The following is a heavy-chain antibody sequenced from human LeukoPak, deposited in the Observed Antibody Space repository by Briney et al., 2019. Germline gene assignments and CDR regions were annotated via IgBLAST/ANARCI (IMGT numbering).Heavy chain of an antibody. CDR2: INPNSGGT. CDR1: GYTFTGYY. V-gene: IGHV1-2*02. Sequence: ASVKVSCKASGYTFTGYYMHWVRQAPGQGLEWMGWINPNSGGTNYAQKFQGRVTMTRDTSISTAYMELSSLRSEDTAVYYCASPFRPLRYFDWLCFDYWGQGTLVTVSS. CDR3: ASPFRPLRYFDWLCFDY. D-gene: IGHD3-9*01. J-gene: IGHJ4*02.